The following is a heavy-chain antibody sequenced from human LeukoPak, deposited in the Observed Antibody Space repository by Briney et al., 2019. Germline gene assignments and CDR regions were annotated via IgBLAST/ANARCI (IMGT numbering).Heavy chain of an antibody. CDR3: ARGRLNGGYSYLGWFDP. Sequence: GGSLRLSCTASGFTFSTYSMTWVRQAPGRGLEWVSSINSSSTYIYYADPVKGRLTISRDNAKNSLYLQMSSLTADDTAVYYCARGRLNGGYSYLGWFDPWGPGTLVTVSS. J-gene: IGHJ5*02. D-gene: IGHD5-18*01. V-gene: IGHV3-21*01. CDR2: INSSSTYI. CDR1: GFTFSTYS.